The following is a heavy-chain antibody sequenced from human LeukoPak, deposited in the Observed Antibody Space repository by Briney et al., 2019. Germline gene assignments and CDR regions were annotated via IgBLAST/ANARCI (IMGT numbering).Heavy chain of an antibody. CDR2: IKQDGSEK. V-gene: IGHV3-7*01. CDR3: ARDVPYSGSGAYDI. J-gene: IGHJ3*02. Sequence: PTGGSLRLSCTASGFTFGNFWMNWVRQAPGKGLDFVAKIKQDGSEKDYADSVKGRFTISRDNAKNSVFLQLNSLRAEDTAVYYCARDVPYSGSGAYDIWGQGTMVTVSS. CDR1: GFTFGNFW. D-gene: IGHD1-26*01.